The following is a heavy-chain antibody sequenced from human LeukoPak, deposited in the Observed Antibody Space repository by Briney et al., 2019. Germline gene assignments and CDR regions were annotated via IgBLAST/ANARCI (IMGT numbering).Heavy chain of an antibody. Sequence: PGESLKTPCNGSGYSFTSYWISWVRQIPGKGLEWMGRIDPSDSYTNYSPSFQGHVTISADKSISTAYLQWSSLRASDTGMYYCARRLRYEYYYDSSGSFDYWGQGNLVTVSS. CDR1: GYSFTSYW. CDR3: ARRLRYEYYYDSSGSFDY. CDR2: IDPSDSYT. D-gene: IGHD3-22*01. V-gene: IGHV5-10-1*01. J-gene: IGHJ4*02.